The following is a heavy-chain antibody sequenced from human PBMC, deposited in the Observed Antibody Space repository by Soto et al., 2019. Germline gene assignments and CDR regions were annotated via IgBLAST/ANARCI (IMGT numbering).Heavy chain of an antibody. J-gene: IGHJ3*02. CDR2: IRSKAYGGTT. V-gene: IGHV3-49*03. Sequence: GGSLRLSCTASGFTFGDYAMSWFRQAPGKGLEWVGFIRSKAYGGTTEYAASVKGRFTISRDDSKSIAYLQMNSLKTEDTAVYYCTRGILHYDFWSGYYAPDAFDIWGQGTMVTVSS. D-gene: IGHD3-3*01. CDR1: GFTFGDYA. CDR3: TRGILHYDFWSGYYAPDAFDI.